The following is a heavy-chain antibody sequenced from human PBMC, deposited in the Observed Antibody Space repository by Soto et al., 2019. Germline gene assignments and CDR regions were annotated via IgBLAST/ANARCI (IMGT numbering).Heavy chain of an antibody. CDR2: IYPGDSDT. D-gene: IGHD2-2*02. V-gene: IGHV5-51*01. CDR3: ARSVDPGVVGPAAIANAFDI. J-gene: IGHJ3*02. CDR1: GYSFTSYW. Sequence: GESLKLSCKGSGYSFTSYWIGWVRQMPGKGLKWMGIIYPGDSDTRYSPSFQGQVTISADKSISTAYLQWSSLKASDTAMYYCARSVDPGVVGPAAIANAFDIWGQGTMVTVSS.